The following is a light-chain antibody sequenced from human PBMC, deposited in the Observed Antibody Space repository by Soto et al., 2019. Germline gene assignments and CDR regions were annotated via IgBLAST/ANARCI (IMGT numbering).Light chain of an antibody. CDR1: QSVSSSY. CDR2: GAS. J-gene: IGKJ1*01. Sequence: EIVLTQSPGTLSLSPGERATLSCRASQSVSSSYLAWYQQKPGQAPRLLIYGASSRATGIPDWFSGSGSGTDFTLTISRLAPEDFAVYYCQQYGSSPWTFGQGTKVEIK. V-gene: IGKV3-20*01. CDR3: QQYGSSPWT.